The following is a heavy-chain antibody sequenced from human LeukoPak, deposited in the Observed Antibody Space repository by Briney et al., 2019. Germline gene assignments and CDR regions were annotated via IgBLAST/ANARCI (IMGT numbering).Heavy chain of an antibody. V-gene: IGHV1-18*04. CDR1: GYTFTSYG. J-gene: IGHJ6*04. D-gene: IGHD2-2*01. CDR3: ARVRCSSTSCLPYYYYGMDV. Sequence: ASVKVSCKASGYTFTSYGISRVRQAPGQGLEWMGWISAYNGNTNYAQKLQGRVTMTTDTSTSTAYMELRSLRSDDTAVYYCARVRCSSTSCLPYYYYGMDVWGKGTTVTVSS. CDR2: ISAYNGNT.